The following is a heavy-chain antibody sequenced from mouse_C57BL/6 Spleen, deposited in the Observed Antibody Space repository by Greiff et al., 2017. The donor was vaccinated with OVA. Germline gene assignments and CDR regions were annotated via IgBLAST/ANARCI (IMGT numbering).Heavy chain of an antibody. CDR3: ARGPTVVADYAMDY. V-gene: IGHV3-6*01. CDR2: ISYDGSN. Sequence: EVKVEESGPGLVKPSQSLSLTCSVTGYSITSGYYWNWIRQFPGNKLEWMGYISYDGSNNYNPSLKNRISITRDTSKNQFFLKLNSVTTEDTATYYCARGPTVVADYAMDYWGQGTSVTVSS. D-gene: IGHD1-1*01. CDR1: GYSITSGYY. J-gene: IGHJ4*01.